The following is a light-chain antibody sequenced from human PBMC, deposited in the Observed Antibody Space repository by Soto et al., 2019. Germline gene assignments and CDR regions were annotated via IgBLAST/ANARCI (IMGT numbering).Light chain of an antibody. J-gene: IGKJ1*01. Sequence: DIQTTQSPSTLSGSVGDRVTITCLASQTISSWLALYQQKPGKAPKLLIYKASTLKSGVPSRFSGSGSGTEFTLTISSLQPDDFATYYCQHYNSYSEAFGQGSKVDIK. V-gene: IGKV1-5*03. CDR1: QTISSW. CDR2: KAS. CDR3: QHYNSYSEA.